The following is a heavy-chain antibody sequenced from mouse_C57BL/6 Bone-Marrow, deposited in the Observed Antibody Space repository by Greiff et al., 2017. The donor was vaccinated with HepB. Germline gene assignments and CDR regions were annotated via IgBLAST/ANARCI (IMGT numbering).Heavy chain of an antibody. Sequence: VQLQQSGAELARPGASVKLSCKASGYTFTSYGISWVKQRTGQGLEWIGEIYPRSGNTYYNEKFKGKATLTADKSSSTAYMELRSLTSEDCAVYVCAGGALYGSSDPYAMDYWGQGTSVTVSS. J-gene: IGHJ4*01. V-gene: IGHV1-81*01. CDR2: IYPRSGNT. D-gene: IGHD1-1*01. CDR1: GYTFTSYG. CDR3: AGGALYGSSDPYAMDY.